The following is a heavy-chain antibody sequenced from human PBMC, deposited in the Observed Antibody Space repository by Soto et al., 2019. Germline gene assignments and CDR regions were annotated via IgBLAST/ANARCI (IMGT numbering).Heavy chain of an antibody. CDR3: ARDREAGYNFYSGMDV. D-gene: IGHD6-19*01. J-gene: IGHJ6*02. CDR2: IYTSASI. Sequence: SETLSLTCSVSGADINTYSWTWIRQPAGKGLEWIGRIYTSASINYNPSLKGRVTLSVDTSPNQVSLRLASVTAADTAIYYGARDREAGYNFYSGMDVWGQGPTVTVSS. V-gene: IGHV4-4*07. CDR1: GADINTYS.